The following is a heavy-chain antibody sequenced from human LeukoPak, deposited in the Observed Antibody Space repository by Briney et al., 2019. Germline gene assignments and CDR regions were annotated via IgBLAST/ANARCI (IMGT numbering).Heavy chain of an antibody. CDR2: IYATGTT. J-gene: IGHJ1*01. Sequence: SETLPLTCTVSGGSISGYFWSWIRQPAGKGLEWIGRIYATGTTNYNPSLKSRVTMSVDTSKNQFSLNLTSVTAADTAVYYCAREGGGSNRCLDWGQGTLVTASS. CDR3: AREGGGSNRCLD. V-gene: IGHV4-4*07. D-gene: IGHD3-16*02. CDR1: GGSISGYF.